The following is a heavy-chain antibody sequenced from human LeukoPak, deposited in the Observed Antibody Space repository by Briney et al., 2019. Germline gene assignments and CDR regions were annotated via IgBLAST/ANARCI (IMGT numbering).Heavy chain of an antibody. D-gene: IGHD6-13*01. CDR2: ISGSGGST. J-gene: IGHJ4*02. Sequence: GGSLRLSCAASGFTFSSYAMRWVRQAPGKGLEWVSAISGSGGSTYYADSVKGRFTISRDNSKNTLYLQMNSLRAEDTAVYYCAKRASRRQLVEIDYWGQGTLVTVSS. CDR1: GFTFSSYA. CDR3: AKRASRRQLVEIDY. V-gene: IGHV3-23*01.